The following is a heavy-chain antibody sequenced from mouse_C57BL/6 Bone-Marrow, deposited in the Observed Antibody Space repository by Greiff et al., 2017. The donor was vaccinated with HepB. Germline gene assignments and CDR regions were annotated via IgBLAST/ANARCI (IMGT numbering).Heavy chain of an antibody. D-gene: IGHD1-1*01. J-gene: IGHJ4*01. CDR1: GYTFTSYW. Sequence: VQLQQPGAELVKPGASVKLSWKASGYTFTSYWMQWVKQRPGQGLEWIGEIDPSDSYTNYNQKFKGKATLTVDTSSSTAYMQLSSLTSEDSAVYYCARCRYYYGSSYLYAMDYWGQGTSVTVSS. CDR2: IDPSDSYT. V-gene: IGHV1-50*01. CDR3: ARCRYYYGSSYLYAMDY.